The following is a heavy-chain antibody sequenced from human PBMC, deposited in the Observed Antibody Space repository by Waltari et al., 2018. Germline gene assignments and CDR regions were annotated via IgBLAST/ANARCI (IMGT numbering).Heavy chain of an antibody. D-gene: IGHD5-12*01. CDR2: ISAYNGNT. V-gene: IGHV1-18*01. Sequence: QVQLVQSGVEVKKPGASVKVSCKTSGYTFTSYGISWVRQAPGQGLEWMGWISAYNGNTNDAQKLQGRLTLTADTSSNTAYMERRTLKSDDSAVYSCARDSRRGYPSALDYWGQGTLVTVSS. CDR1: GYTFTSYG. CDR3: ARDSRRGYPSALDY. J-gene: IGHJ4*02.